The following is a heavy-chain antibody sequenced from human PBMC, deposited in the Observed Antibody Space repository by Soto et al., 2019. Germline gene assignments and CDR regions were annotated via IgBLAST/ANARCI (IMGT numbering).Heavy chain of an antibody. CDR2: INGDGSTT. CDR1: EFTLSNYW. J-gene: IGHJ6*02. V-gene: IGHV3-74*01. Sequence: GESLRLSCAASEFTLSNYWMHWVRQAPGKGLVWVSRINGDGSTTHYADSVKGRVIISRDNAKNTLYLQMNSLRAEDTAVYYCARVPGSYYSMDVWGQGTTVTVSS. CDR3: ARVPGSYYSMDV.